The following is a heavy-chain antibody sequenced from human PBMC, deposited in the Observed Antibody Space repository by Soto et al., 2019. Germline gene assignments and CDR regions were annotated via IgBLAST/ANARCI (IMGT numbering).Heavy chain of an antibody. CDR3: ALEVHGIVATMTL. V-gene: IGHV4-34*01. CDR1: GGSFSGYY. J-gene: IGHJ4*02. D-gene: IGHD5-12*01. Sequence: PSETLSLTCAVYGGSFSGYYWSWIRQPPGKGLEWIGEINHSGSTNYNPSLKSRVTISVDTSKNQFSLKLSSVTAADTAVYYCALEVHGIVATMTLWGQGTLVTVSS. CDR2: INHSGST.